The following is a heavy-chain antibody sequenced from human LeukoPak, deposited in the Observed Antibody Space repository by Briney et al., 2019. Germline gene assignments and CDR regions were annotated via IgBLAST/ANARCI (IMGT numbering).Heavy chain of an antibody. V-gene: IGHV3-53*01. CDR2: IYSGGSA. CDR1: EFTVSYNY. CDR3: AKVPDY. Sequence: GGSLRLSCAASEFTVSYNYMSWVRQAPGKGLEGVSVIYSGGSAYYADSVKGRFTISRGNFKNTLYLQTNSLRAEDTAVYYCAKVPDYWGQGTLVTVSS. J-gene: IGHJ4*02.